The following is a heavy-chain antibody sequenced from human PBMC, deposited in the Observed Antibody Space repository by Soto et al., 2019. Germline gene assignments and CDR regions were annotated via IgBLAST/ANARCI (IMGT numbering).Heavy chain of an antibody. J-gene: IGHJ4*02. Sequence: PSETLSLTCAVYGGSFSGYYWSWIRQPPGKGLEWIGEINHSGSTNYNPSLKSRVTISVDTSKNQFSLKLSSVTAADTAVYYCASILAYGPGSNRDYWGQGTLVTVSS. CDR2: INHSGST. V-gene: IGHV4-34*01. D-gene: IGHD3-10*01. CDR1: GGSFSGYY. CDR3: ASILAYGPGSNRDY.